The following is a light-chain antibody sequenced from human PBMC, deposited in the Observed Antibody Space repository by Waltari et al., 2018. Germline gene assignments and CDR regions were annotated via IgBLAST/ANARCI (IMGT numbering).Light chain of an antibody. CDR1: SSNIGSNS. V-gene: IGLV1-44*01. CDR2: SDN. J-gene: IGLJ2*01. CDR3: AAWDVSLNGLV. Sequence: QSVLTQPPSASGTPGQRVTISCSGSSSNIGSNSVNWYQHLPGAAPKLLIYSDNQRPSVVPDRFSGSKSGASASLAISGLQSEDEADYYCAAWDVSLNGLVFGGGTKLTVL.